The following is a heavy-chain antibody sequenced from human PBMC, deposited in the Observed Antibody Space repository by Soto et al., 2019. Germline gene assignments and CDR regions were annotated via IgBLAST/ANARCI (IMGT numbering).Heavy chain of an antibody. Sequence: QVQLVQSGAEVKKPGASVKVSCKASGYTFTSSAMHCVRQAPGQRLEWMGWINAGNGNAKYSQTYQVRVIISRDTSARTTYMELSRLRSDAMDVYYGASAGEYRCCWFAADAFDLWGHGTTVTDSS. CDR2: INAGNGNA. D-gene: IGHD6-19*01. CDR1: GYTFTSSA. J-gene: IGHJ3*01. V-gene: IGHV1-3*01. CDR3: ASAGEYRCCWFAADAFDL.